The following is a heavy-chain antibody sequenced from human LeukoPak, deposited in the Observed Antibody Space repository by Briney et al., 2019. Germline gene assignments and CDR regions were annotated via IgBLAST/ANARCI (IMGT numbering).Heavy chain of an antibody. CDR1: GGSISSASSF. Sequence: KPSETLSLTCAVSGGSISSASSFWGWIRQPPGKGLEWIGRIYYTGSTFYNPSLKSRVAISVDTSKNQFSLRLSSVIAADTAVYYCARHGSTDYFDYWGQGTLVTVSP. D-gene: IGHD2-2*03. J-gene: IGHJ4*02. V-gene: IGHV4-39*01. CDR2: IYYTGST. CDR3: ARHGSTDYFDY.